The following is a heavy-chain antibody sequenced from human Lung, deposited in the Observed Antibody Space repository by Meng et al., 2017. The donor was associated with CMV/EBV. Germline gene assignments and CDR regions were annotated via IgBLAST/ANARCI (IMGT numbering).Heavy chain of an antibody. J-gene: IGHJ4*02. V-gene: IGHV3-15*05. Sequence: EVSGLSFRNAWMSWVRQVPGKGLEWVGRIRSKTDGATTDYAAPVKGRISISRDDSNNTVYLQMDRLKTEDTGVYYCTSNRGAWYIDYWGQGTLVTVSS. D-gene: IGHD3-10*01. CDR3: TSNRGAWYIDY. CDR2: IRSKTDGATT. CDR1: GLSFRNAW.